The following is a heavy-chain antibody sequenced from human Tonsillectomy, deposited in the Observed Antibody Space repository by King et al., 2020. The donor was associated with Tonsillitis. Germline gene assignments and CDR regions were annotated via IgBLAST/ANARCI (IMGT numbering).Heavy chain of an antibody. D-gene: IGHD4-17*01. CDR2: IKSKTNGETT. V-gene: IGHV3-15*01. J-gene: IGHJ4*02. CDR1: GFTFTNAW. Sequence: VQLVESGGDLVQPGGSLRLSCAASGFTFTNAWMNWVRQSPGKGLEWVARIKSKTNGETTDYAAPVKGRFTISRDDSQNTLYLQMTSLKTEDTAIYYCATRPPHPGDNPLDYWGQGTLVTVSS. CDR3: ATRPPHPGDNPLDY.